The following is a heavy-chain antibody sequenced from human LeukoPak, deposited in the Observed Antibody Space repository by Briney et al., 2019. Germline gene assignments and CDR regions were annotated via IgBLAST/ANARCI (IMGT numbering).Heavy chain of an antibody. J-gene: IGHJ4*02. V-gene: IGHV1-69*04. CDR1: GGTFSSYA. CDR3: AGGMVVTATPFDY. D-gene: IGHD2-21*02. CDR2: IIPIFGIA. Sequence: SVKVSCKASGGTFSSYAISWVRQAPGQGLEWMGRIIPIFGIANYAQKFQGRVTITADKSTSTAYMELSSLRSEDTAVYYCAGGMVVTATPFDYWGQGTLVTVSS.